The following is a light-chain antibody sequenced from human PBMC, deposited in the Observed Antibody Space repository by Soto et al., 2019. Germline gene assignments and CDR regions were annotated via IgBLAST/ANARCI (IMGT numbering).Light chain of an antibody. J-gene: IGLJ1*01. V-gene: IGLV2-14*01. CDR1: SSDVGGYNY. CDR3: SSYTCSSLYV. Sequence: QSVLTQPASVSGSPGQSITISCTGTSSDVGGYNYVSWYQQHPGKAPKLMIYDVTNRPSGVSNRFSGSKSGNTASLTIFGLQAEDEADYYCSSYTCSSLYVFGTGTKLTVL. CDR2: DVT.